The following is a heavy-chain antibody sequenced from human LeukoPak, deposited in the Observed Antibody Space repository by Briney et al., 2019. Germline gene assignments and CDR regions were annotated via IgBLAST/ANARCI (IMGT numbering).Heavy chain of an antibody. V-gene: IGHV1-69*13. CDR2: IIPIFGTA. CDR1: GGTFSSYA. CDR3: ARELPYYYDSRGFDP. D-gene: IGHD3-22*01. J-gene: IGHJ5*02. Sequence: SVKVSCKASGGTFSSYAISWVRQAPGQGLEWMGGIIPIFGTANYAQKFQGRVTITADESTSTAYMEPSSLRSEDTAVYYCARELPYYYDSRGFDPWGQGTLVTVSS.